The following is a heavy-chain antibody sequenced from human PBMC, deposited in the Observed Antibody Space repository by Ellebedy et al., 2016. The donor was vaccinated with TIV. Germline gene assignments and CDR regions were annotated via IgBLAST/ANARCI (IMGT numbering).Heavy chain of an antibody. Sequence: AASVKVSCKASGFTFTSSAMQWVRQARGQRLEWIGWIVVGSGNTNYAQKFQERVTITRDMSTSTAYMELSSLRSEDTAVYYCARGKRTVVVVATQSLHYWGQGTLVTVSS. CDR1: GFTFTSSA. V-gene: IGHV1-58*02. D-gene: IGHD2-15*01. J-gene: IGHJ4*02. CDR3: ARGKRTVVVVATQSLHY. CDR2: IVVGSGNT.